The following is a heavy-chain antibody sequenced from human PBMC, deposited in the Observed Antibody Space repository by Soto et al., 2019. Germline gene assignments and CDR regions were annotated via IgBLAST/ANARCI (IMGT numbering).Heavy chain of an antibody. D-gene: IGHD2-2*01. CDR1: GGSIDSADYY. CDR3: GRHFNEYASWALDP. Sequence: SETLFLTCTVSGGSIDSADYYWGWIRQPPGKGLEWIGSIYYSGNAYHNPSLKSRVTMSVDTSKNQFFLRLGSVTAADTAIYYCGRHFNEYASWALDPWGQGTLVTVSS. CDR2: IYYSGNA. J-gene: IGHJ5*02. V-gene: IGHV4-39*01.